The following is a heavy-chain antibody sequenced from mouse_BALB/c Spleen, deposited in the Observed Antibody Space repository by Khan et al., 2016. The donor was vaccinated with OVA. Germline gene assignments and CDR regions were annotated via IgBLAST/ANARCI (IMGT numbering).Heavy chain of an antibody. Sequence: QMQLQQSGAELVRPGASVKLSCKTSGYIFTSYWIHWVKQRSGQGLEWIARIYTGTGNTYYNEKFKGKAIVTADKSSSTVYMQLSSLKSEDSAVXFCASYYGNYFDYWCQRTTLTVSS. D-gene: IGHD2-1*01. J-gene: IGHJ2*01. V-gene: IGHV1S132*01. CDR3: ASYYGNYFDY. CDR1: GYIFTSYW. CDR2: IYTGTGNT.